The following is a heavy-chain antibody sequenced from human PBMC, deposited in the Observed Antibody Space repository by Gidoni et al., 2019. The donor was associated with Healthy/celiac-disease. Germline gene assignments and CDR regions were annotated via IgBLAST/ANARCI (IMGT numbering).Heavy chain of an antibody. Sequence: PGKGLEWVAVISYDGSNKYYAESVKGRFTISRDNSTNTLYLQMNSLRAEDTAVYYCARDHLADDYYYYCYMDVWGKGTTVTVSS. CDR3: ARDHLADDYYYYCYMDV. J-gene: IGHJ6*03. D-gene: IGHD3-3*02. V-gene: IGHV3-30*03. CDR2: ISYDGSNK.